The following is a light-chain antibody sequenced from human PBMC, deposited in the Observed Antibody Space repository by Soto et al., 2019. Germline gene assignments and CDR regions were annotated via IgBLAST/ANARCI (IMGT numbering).Light chain of an antibody. Sequence: EIVLTQSPATLSLSPGERATISCRASQSVSSYLAWYQQKPGQAPTLLIYDASNRATGIPARFSGSGSGTDFTLTIISLEPEDFAVYDCQQRSNWPPLTVGGGTKVEIK. CDR1: QSVSSY. J-gene: IGKJ4*01. CDR2: DAS. V-gene: IGKV3-11*01. CDR3: QQRSNWPPLT.